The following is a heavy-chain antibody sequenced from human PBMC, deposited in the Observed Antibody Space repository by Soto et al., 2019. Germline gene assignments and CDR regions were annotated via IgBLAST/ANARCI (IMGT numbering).Heavy chain of an antibody. CDR1: GYTFTSYD. V-gene: IGHV1-8*01. CDR2: MNPNSGTT. Sequence: GASVKFSCKASGYTFTSYDINWVRQATGQGLEWMGWMNPNSGTTGYAQKFQGRVTMTRNTSISTAYMELSSLRSEDTAVYYCASLGETLAAFDIWGQGTMVTVS. J-gene: IGHJ3*02. D-gene: IGHD3-16*01. CDR3: ASLGETLAAFDI.